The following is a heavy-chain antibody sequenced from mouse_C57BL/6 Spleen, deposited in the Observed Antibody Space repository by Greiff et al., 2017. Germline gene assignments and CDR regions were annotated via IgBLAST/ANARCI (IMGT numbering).Heavy chain of an antibody. V-gene: IGHV1-62-2*01. CDR1: GYTFTEYT. Sequence: VKLVESGAELVKPGASVKLSCKASGYTFTEYTIHWVKQRSGQGLEWIGWFYPGSGSIKYNEKFKDKATLTADKSSSTVYMELSRLTSEDSAVYFCARHDEGGYGNYYYAMDYWGQGTLVTVSA. J-gene: IGHJ3*01. CDR3: ARHDEGGYGNYYYAMDY. D-gene: IGHD2-10*02. CDR2: FYPGSGSI.